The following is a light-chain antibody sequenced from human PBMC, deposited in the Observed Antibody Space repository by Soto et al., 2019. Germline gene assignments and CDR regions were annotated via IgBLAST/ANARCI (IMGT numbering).Light chain of an antibody. Sequence: DIVMTQSPDSLAVSLGERATINCKSSQSVLYSSNNKNYLAWYQQKPGQPPKLLIYWASTRESGVPDRFSGSGSGTDFTRTISSLQAEDVAVYYCQQYYSTPQTFGQGTKLGIK. CDR2: WAS. CDR1: QSVLYSSNNKNY. CDR3: QQYYSTPQT. V-gene: IGKV4-1*01. J-gene: IGKJ2*01.